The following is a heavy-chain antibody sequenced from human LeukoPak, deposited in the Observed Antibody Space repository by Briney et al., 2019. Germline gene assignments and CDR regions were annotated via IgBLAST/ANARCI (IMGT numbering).Heavy chain of an antibody. D-gene: IGHD2-15*01. CDR3: ASRTGCSGGTCYGLSY. CDR1: GFTFSSYA. Sequence: GGSLRLSCAASGFTFSSYAMSWVRQAPGKGLEWVSAITGSGGSTFYADSVKGRFTISRDNSKNTLYLQVNSLRAEDTAVYYCASRTGCSGGTCYGLSYWGQGTLVTVSS. CDR2: ITGSGGST. V-gene: IGHV3-23*01. J-gene: IGHJ4*02.